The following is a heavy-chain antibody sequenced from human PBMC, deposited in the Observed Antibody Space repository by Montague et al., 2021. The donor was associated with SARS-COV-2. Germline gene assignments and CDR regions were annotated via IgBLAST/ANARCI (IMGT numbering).Heavy chain of an antibody. J-gene: IGHJ4*02. CDR2: INHRGTS. Sequence: SETLSLTCAVYGGSFSDYYWSWIRQPPGKGLEWIGEINHRGTSNYNPSLKSRVSISLDTSKNQFSLYLGSVTAADTAVYYCARGRQHFNMIVVVMTGEEYYFDYWGQGTLVTVSS. CDR1: GGSFSDYY. CDR3: ARGRQHFNMIVVVMTGEEYYFDY. D-gene: IGHD3-22*01. V-gene: IGHV4-34*01.